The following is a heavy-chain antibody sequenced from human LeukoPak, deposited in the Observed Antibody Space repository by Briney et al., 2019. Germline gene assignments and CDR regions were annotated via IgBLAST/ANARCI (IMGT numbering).Heavy chain of an antibody. CDR1: GGSISSGGYY. V-gene: IGHV4-31*03. CDR3: ARQEFFSSYYVRDD. Sequence: SETLSLTCTVSGGSISSGGYYWSWIRQHPGQGLEWIGYIYYSGSTYYNPSPKSRVTISVDTSKNQFSLKLSSVTATDTAIYYCARQEFFSSYYVRDDWGQGSLPTLSS. D-gene: IGHD1-26*01. CDR2: IYYSGST. J-gene: IGHJ4*02.